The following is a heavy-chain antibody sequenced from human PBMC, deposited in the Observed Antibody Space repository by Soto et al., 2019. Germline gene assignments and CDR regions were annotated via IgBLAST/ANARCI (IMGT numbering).Heavy chain of an antibody. CDR1: GSTFSSYA. D-gene: IGHD3-22*01. Sequence: QVQLVQSGAEVKKPGSSVKVSCKASGSTFSSYAISWVRQAPGQGLEWMGGIIPIFGTANYAQKYQGRLTITADESTSTAYMELSSLRSEDTAVYYCARGVRFLYYLDSSGYYELDYWGQGTLVTVSS. CDR2: IIPIFGTA. CDR3: ARGVRFLYYLDSSGYYELDY. V-gene: IGHV1-69*01. J-gene: IGHJ4*02.